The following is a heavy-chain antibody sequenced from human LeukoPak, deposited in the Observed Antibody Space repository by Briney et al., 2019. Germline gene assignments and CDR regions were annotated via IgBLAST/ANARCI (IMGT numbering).Heavy chain of an antibody. V-gene: IGHV4-34*01. Sequence: SETLSLTCAVYGGSFSGYYWSWIRQPPGKGLEWIGEINHSGSTNYNPSLKSRVTISVDTSKNQFSLKLSSVTAADTAVYYCARGSGQQLVYLDYWGQGTLVTVSS. CDR3: ARGSGQQLVYLDY. CDR2: INHSGST. D-gene: IGHD6-13*01. J-gene: IGHJ4*02. CDR1: GGSFSGYY.